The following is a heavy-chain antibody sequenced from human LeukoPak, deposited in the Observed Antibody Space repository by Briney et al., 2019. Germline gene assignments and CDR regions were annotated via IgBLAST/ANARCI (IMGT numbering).Heavy chain of an antibody. V-gene: IGHV3-7*01. D-gene: IGHD3-10*01. CDR3: ARPRGYGSYFDY. J-gene: IGHJ4*02. CDR1: GFTFSNTC. Sequence: PGGSLRLSCAASGFTFSNTCMNWVRQAPGKGLEWVANIKQDGSEKYYVDSVKGRFTISRDNAKNSLYLQMNSLRAEDTAVYYCARPRGYGSYFDYWGQGTLVTVSS. CDR2: IKQDGSEK.